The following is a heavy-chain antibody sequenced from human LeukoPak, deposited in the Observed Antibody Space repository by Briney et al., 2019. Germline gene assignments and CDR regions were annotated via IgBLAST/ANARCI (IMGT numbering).Heavy chain of an antibody. CDR1: GFSFSTTW. V-gene: IGHV3-74*01. J-gene: IGHJ6*03. CDR2: IDSDGSST. CDR3: ARDNHYHIDI. Sequence: GGSLRLSCVASGFSFSTTWMHWVRQAPGEGLVWVSRIDSDGSSTIYADSVKGRFTISRDNTKNSLYLQMNSLRVEDTAVYYCARDNHYHIDIWGKGTTVTISS.